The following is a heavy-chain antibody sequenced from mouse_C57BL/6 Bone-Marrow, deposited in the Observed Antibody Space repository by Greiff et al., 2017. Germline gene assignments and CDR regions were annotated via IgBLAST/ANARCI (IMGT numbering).Heavy chain of an antibody. J-gene: IGHJ4*01. CDR2: IDPSDSYT. V-gene: IGHV1-69*01. CDR1: GYTFTSYW. D-gene: IGHD2-3*01. CDR3: ARGLLRRAMDY. Sequence: QVQLQQPGAELVMPGASVKLSCKASGYTFTSYWMHWVKQRPGQGLEWIGEIDPSDSYTNYNQKFKGKSTLTGDKSSSTAYMQLSSLTSEDSAVYYCARGLLRRAMDYWGQGTSVTVSA.